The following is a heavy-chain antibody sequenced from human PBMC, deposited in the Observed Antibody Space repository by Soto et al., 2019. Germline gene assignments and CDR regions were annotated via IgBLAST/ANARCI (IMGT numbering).Heavy chain of an antibody. V-gene: IGHV4-4*02. CDR2: IYHSGST. D-gene: IGHD1-26*01. J-gene: IGHJ6*02. CDR3: ARVSGSYYYGMDV. Sequence: QVQLQESGPGLVKPSGTLSLTCAVSGGSISSSNWWSWVRQPPGKGLEWIGEIYHSGSTNYNPSLTSRVTISVDKAKNQFSLKLSSVTAADTAVYYCARVSGSYYYGMDVWGQGTTVTVSS. CDR1: GGSISSSNW.